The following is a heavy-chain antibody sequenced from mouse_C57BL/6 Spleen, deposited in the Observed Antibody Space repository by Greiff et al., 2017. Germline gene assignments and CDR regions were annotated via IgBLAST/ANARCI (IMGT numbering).Heavy chain of an antibody. J-gene: IGHJ4*01. CDR1: GYTFTSYW. CDR2: INPCGGYT. D-gene: IGHD2-5*01. CDR3: ERLGNSNLYYYSMDY. Sequence: QVQLKESGAELAKPGASVKLSCKASGYTFTSYWMHWVKQRPGQGLEWIGYINPCGGYTKYNQKFKDTATLTADKSSSTAYMQLSSLTYEESAVYYCERLGNSNLYYYSMDYWGQGTPVTVSA. V-gene: IGHV1-7*01.